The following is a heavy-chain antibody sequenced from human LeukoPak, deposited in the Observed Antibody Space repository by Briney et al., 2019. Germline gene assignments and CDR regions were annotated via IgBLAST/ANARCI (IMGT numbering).Heavy chain of an antibody. CDR1: GFTFDDYA. V-gene: IGHV3-43*02. Sequence: GGSLRLSCAASGFTFDDYAMHWVRQAPGKGLEWVSLICGDGGSTYYADSVKGRFTISRDNSKNSLYLQMNSLRTEDTALYYCAKSHGDCSSTSCCSLDYWGQGTLVTVSS. CDR3: AKSHGDCSSTSCCSLDY. CDR2: ICGDGGST. J-gene: IGHJ4*02. D-gene: IGHD2-2*01.